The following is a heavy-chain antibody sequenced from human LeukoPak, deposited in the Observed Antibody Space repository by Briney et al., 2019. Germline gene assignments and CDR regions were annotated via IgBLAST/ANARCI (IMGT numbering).Heavy chain of an antibody. J-gene: IGHJ5*02. D-gene: IGHD2-15*01. Sequence: VASVKVSCKASGGTFSSYAISWVRQAPGQGLEWMGRIIPILGIANYAQKFQGRVTITADKSTSTAYMELSSLRSEDTAVYYCARELGKLPPNWFDPWGQGTLVTVSS. CDR3: ARELGKLPPNWFDP. CDR2: IIPILGIA. CDR1: GGTFSSYA. V-gene: IGHV1-69*04.